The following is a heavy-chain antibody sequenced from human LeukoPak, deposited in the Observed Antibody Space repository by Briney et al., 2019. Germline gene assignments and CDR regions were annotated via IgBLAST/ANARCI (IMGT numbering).Heavy chain of an antibody. CDR2: INHSGST. Sequence: SETLSLTCAVYGGSFSGYYWSWIRQPPGKGLEWIGEINHSGSTNYNPSLKSRVTISVDTSKNQFSLKLSSVTAADTAVYYCARLVVGAVAGRMYYFDYWGQGTLVTVSS. D-gene: IGHD6-19*01. CDR1: GGSFSGYY. V-gene: IGHV4-34*01. CDR3: ARLVVGAVAGRMYYFDY. J-gene: IGHJ4*02.